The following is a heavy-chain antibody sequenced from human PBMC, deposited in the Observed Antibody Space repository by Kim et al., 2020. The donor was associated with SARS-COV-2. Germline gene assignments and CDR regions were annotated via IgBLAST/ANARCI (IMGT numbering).Heavy chain of an antibody. Sequence: TDDASPVKGRLTISRDDSSNTVYLQMNGLKTEDTAVYYCAAHSTEWGLGTWGQGSLVTVSS. CDR2: T. D-gene: IGHD1-26*01. J-gene: IGHJ5*02. V-gene: IGHV3-15*01. CDR3: AAHSTEWGLGT.